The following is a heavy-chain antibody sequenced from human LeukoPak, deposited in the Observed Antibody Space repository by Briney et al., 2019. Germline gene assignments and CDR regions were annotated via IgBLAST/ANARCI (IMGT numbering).Heavy chain of an antibody. CDR2: IWYDGSNK. J-gene: IGHJ3*02. CDR1: GFTFSSYG. V-gene: IGHV3-33*06. Sequence: GGSLRLSCAGSGFTFSSYGMHWVRQAPGKGLEWVAVIWYDGSNKYYADSVKGRFTISRDNSKNTLYLQMNSLRAEDTAVYYCAKDPGRTNDAFDIWGQGTMVTVSS. CDR3: AKDPGRTNDAFDI.